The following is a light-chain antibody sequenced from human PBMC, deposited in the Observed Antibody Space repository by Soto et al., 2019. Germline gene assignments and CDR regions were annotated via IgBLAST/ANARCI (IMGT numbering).Light chain of an antibody. CDR2: EVD. J-gene: IGLJ3*02. CDR3: SSYTISTTRV. CDR1: SSDVGHYNY. Sequence: QSALTQPASVSGSPGQSITISCTGTSSDVGHYNYVSWYQQHPGKAPKLMIFEVDKRHSGVSNRFSGSKSGNTASLTISGLQAEDEGDYYCSSYTISTTRVFGGGTQLTVL. V-gene: IGLV2-14*01.